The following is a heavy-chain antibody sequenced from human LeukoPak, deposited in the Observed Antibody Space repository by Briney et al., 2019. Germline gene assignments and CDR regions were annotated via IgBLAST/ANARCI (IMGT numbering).Heavy chain of an antibody. CDR3: ARGRYRVANLGFDY. V-gene: IGHV3-64*01. D-gene: IGHD2-15*01. J-gene: IGHJ4*02. CDR2: ISSNGGST. Sequence: GGSLRLSCAASGFTFSSYAMHWVRQAPGKGLEYVSAISSNGGSTYYANSVKGRFTISRDNSKNTLYLQMGSLRAEDMAVYYCARGRYRVANLGFDYWGQGTLVTVSS. CDR1: GFTFSSYA.